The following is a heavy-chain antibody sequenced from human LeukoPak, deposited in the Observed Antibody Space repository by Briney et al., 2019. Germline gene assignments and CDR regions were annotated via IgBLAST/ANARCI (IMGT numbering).Heavy chain of an antibody. CDR1: GFTFSSYA. J-gene: IGHJ4*02. CDR3: AKDYYDSSGTFDY. D-gene: IGHD3-22*01. CDR2: ISGSGGST. Sequence: GGSLRLSCAASGFTFSSYAMSWVRQAPGKGLGWVSAISGSGGSTYYADSVKGRFTISRDNSKNTLYLQMNSLRAEDTAVYYCAKDYYDSSGTFDYWGQGTLVTVSS. V-gene: IGHV3-23*01.